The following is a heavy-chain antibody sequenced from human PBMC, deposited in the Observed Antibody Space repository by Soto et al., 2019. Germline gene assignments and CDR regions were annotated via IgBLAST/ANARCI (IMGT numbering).Heavy chain of an antibody. V-gene: IGHV1-8*01. CDR2: MNPNSGNT. Sequence: GASVKVSCKASGYTFTSYDINWVRQATGQGLEWMGWMNPNSGNTGYAQKFQGRVTMTRNTSISTAYMELSSLRSEDTAVYYCAMRLGVAAHYWYFVLSGRGTLGTVSS. CDR1: GYTFTSYD. J-gene: IGHJ2*01. D-gene: IGHD6-19*01. CDR3: AMRLGVAAHYWYFVL.